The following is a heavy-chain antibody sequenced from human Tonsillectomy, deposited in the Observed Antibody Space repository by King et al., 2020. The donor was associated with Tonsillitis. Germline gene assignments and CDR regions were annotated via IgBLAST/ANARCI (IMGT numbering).Heavy chain of an antibody. CDR3: ARAGYSSGYDY. CDR1: RFTFSNYW. D-gene: IGHD6-19*01. V-gene: IGHV3-7*01. Sequence: VQLVQSGGGLVQPGGSLRLSCAASRFTFSNYWMAWVRQAPGKGLEWWANINEDGSAKYYVDSLKGRFTISRDNAQNSLFLQMYSLRAEDTAVYFCARAGYSSGYDYWGQGILVTVSS. CDR2: INEDGSAK. J-gene: IGHJ4*01.